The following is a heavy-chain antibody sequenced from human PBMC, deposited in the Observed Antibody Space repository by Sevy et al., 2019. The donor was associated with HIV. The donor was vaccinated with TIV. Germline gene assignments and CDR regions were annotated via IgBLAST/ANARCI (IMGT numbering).Heavy chain of an antibody. J-gene: IGHJ4*02. V-gene: IGHV1-24*01. CDR2: FDPEDGET. CDR1: GYTLTQLS. CDR3: ATTREYYSDSSGYIDY. D-gene: IGHD3-22*01. Sequence: ASVKASCKVSGYTLTQLSMHWVRQAPGKGLEWMGRFDPEDGETIYAQKFQGRVTMTEDTSTDTAYMELSSLRSEDTAVYYCATTREYYSDSSGYIDYWGQGTLVTVSS.